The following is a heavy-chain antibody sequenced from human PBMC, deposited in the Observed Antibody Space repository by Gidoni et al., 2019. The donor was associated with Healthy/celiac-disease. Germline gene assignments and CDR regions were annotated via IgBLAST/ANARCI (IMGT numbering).Heavy chain of an antibody. J-gene: IGHJ6*03. D-gene: IGHD2-2*01. CDR1: GGTFNYYA. CDR2: IIPIFGTA. CDR3: ARLQEVVPAAYYYYYYMDV. V-gene: IGHV1-69*01. Sequence: QVQLVQSGAEVKKPGSSVKVSCKASGGTFNYYAISWGRQAPGQGLEWMGGIIPIFGTANYAQKFQGRVTITAEESTSTAYMELSSLRSEDTAVYYCARLQEVVPAAYYYYYYMDVWGKGTTVTVSS.